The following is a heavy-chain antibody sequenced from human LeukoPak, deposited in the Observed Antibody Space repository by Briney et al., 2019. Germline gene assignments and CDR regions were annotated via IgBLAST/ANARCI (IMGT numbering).Heavy chain of an antibody. D-gene: IGHD3-16*02. Sequence: GGSLRLSCAASGFTFSSYAMSWARQAPGKGLEWVSAISGSGGSTYYADSVKGRFTISRDNSKNTLYLQMNSLRAEDTAVYYCAKWDDYVWGSYRYPHAFDIWGQGTMVTVSS. CDR1: GFTFSSYA. V-gene: IGHV3-23*01. J-gene: IGHJ3*02. CDR2: ISGSGGST. CDR3: AKWDDYVWGSYRYPHAFDI.